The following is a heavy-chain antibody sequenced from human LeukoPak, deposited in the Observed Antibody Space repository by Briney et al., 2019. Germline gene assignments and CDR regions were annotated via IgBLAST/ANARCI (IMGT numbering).Heavy chain of an antibody. Sequence: GGSLGLSCAASGFTVSSNYMSWVRQAPGKGLEWVSFITGNSNYIYYADSVKGRFTISRDNAKNSLYLQMNSLRVEDTAVYYCARDRVSGSGSIDYWGQGTLVTVSS. CDR1: GFTVSSNY. V-gene: IGHV3-21*01. CDR2: ITGNSNYI. D-gene: IGHD3-10*01. J-gene: IGHJ4*02. CDR3: ARDRVSGSGSIDY.